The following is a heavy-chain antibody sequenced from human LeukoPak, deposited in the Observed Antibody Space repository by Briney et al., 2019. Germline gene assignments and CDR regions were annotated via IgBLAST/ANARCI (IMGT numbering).Heavy chain of an antibody. J-gene: IGHJ3*02. Sequence: GASVKVSCKASGYTFTSYDINWVRQATGQGLEWMGWMNPNNGNIGYAQKFQGRVTMTRNTSISTAYMEVSSLRSEDTAVYYCARGYFDILTDYYTGDAFDIWGQGTMVTVSS. V-gene: IGHV1-8*01. CDR1: GYTFTSYD. D-gene: IGHD3-9*01. CDR3: ARGYFDILTDYYTGDAFDI. CDR2: MNPNNGNI.